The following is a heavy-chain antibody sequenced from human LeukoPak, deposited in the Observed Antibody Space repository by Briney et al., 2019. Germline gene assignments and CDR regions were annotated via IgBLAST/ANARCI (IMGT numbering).Heavy chain of an antibody. D-gene: IGHD6-19*01. V-gene: IGHV3-48*04. J-gene: IGHJ4*02. CDR2: ITTGGSST. CDR3: ARARYDSGWYDY. Sequence: GGSLRLSCAASGFTFSAYAMAWVRQAPGKGLECVSHITTGGSSTFHADSVKGRFTISRDNAKNSLYLQMNSLRGEDTAVYYCARARYDSGWYDYWGQGALVIVSS. CDR1: GFTFSAYA.